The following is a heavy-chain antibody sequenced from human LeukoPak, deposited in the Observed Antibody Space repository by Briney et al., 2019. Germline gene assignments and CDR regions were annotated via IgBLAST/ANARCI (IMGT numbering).Heavy chain of an antibody. CDR2: ISGSGGST. V-gene: IGHV3-23*01. CDR3: AKGDCSGGRCKSFYFDY. J-gene: IGHJ4*02. D-gene: IGHD2-15*01. CDR1: GFTFNNYA. Sequence: GGSLRLSCAASGFTFNNYAMSWVRQAPGKGLEWVSGISGSGGSTYYADSVKGRLTISRDNSKNTLFLQMTSLRAEDTALYYCAKGDCSGGRCKSFYFDYWGQGPLVTVSS.